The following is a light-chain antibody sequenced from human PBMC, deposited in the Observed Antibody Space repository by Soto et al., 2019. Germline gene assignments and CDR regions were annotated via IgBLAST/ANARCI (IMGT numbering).Light chain of an antibody. CDR2: NVY. CDR1: SSDVGAYNF. V-gene: IGLV2-14*03. Sequence: QSVLTQPASVSGSPGQSITISCTGTSSDVGAYNFVSWHQQHPGKAPKLIIYNVYDRPSGISYRFSGSKSGNTASLTISGLLGEDEADYYCSSYTISRTYVFGTGTKLTVL. CDR3: SSYTISRTYV. J-gene: IGLJ1*01.